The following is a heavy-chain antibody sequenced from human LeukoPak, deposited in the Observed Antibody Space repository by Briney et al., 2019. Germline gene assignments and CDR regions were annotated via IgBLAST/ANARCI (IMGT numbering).Heavy chain of an antibody. J-gene: IGHJ4*02. D-gene: IGHD6-19*01. V-gene: IGHV3-30*18. CDR2: ISYDGSNK. CDR1: GFTSSSYG. CDR3: AKAEGIAVAGSFIDLYYFDY. Sequence: PGGSLRLSCAASGFTSSSYGMHWVRQAPGKGLEWVAVISYDGSNKYYADSVKGRFTISRDNSKNTLYLQMNSLRAEDTAVYYCAKAEGIAVAGSFIDLYYFDYWGQGTLVTVSS.